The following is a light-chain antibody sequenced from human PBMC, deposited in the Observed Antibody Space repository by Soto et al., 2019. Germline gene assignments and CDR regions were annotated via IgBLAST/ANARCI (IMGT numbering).Light chain of an antibody. CDR2: GAS. Sequence: EIVLTQSPGTLSLSPGERATLSCRASQTVSSSYLAWYRQTSGQAPRLLVYGASSRATGIPDRVSGSGSGTDFTLTISRLEPEDFAVYYCQQYGSSPCTFGQGTKLEIK. J-gene: IGKJ2*02. CDR1: QTVSSSY. V-gene: IGKV3-20*01. CDR3: QQYGSSPCT.